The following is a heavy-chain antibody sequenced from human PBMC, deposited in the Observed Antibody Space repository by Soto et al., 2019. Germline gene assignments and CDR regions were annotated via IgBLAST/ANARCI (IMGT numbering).Heavy chain of an antibody. CDR3: AKVTGYCSSTSCSRDYYYYYGMDV. D-gene: IGHD2-2*01. J-gene: IGHJ6*02. Sequence: GGSLRLSCAASGFTFSSYGMHWVRQAPGKGLEWVAVISYDGSNKYYADSVKGRFTISRDNSKNTLYLQMDSLRAEDTAVYYCAKVTGYCSSTSCSRDYYYYYGMDVWGQGTKVTVSS. V-gene: IGHV3-30*18. CDR1: GFTFSSYG. CDR2: ISYDGSNK.